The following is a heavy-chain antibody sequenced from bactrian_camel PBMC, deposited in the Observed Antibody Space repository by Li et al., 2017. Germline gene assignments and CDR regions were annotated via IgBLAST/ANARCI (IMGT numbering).Heavy chain of an antibody. V-gene: IGHV3S53*01. CDR1: GHTDSIDSLTT. Sequence: HVQLVESGGDSVQAGGTLRLSCVASGHTDSIDSLTTMGWLRQAPGKEPEGVAAIQTDGSTSYADFAKGRFTISKDNAVNTLDLQMHNLTPEDTAMYYCAAEGGACRPTAVLSFGFLGKGTQVTVS. CDR3: AAEGGACRPTAVLSFGF. CDR2: IQTDGST. D-gene: IGHD5*01. J-gene: IGHJ6*01.